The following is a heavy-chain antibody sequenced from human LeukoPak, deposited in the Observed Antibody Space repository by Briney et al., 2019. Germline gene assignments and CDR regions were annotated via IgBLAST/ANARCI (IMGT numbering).Heavy chain of an antibody. CDR2: INHSGST. D-gene: IGHD6-19*01. V-gene: IGHV4-34*01. Sequence: SETLSLTCAVYGGSFSGYYWSWIRQPPGKGLEWIGEINHSGSTNYNPSLKSRVTISVDTSKNQFSLKLGSVTAADTAVYYCARGSGWYPTADYWGQGTLVTVSS. CDR3: ARGSGWYPTADY. CDR1: GGSFSGYY. J-gene: IGHJ4*02.